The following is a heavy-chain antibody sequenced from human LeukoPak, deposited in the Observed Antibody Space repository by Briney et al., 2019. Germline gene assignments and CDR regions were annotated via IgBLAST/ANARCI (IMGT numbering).Heavy chain of an antibody. CDR2: ISGSGGST. Sequence: PGGSLRLPCAASGFTFSSYAMSWVRQAPGKGLEWVSAISGSGGSTYYADSVKGRFTISRDNSKNTLYLQMNSLSVDDTAVYYCARLYRTPPGTGSYWSRAPDNYFDFWGRGTLVTVSS. CDR1: GFTFSSYA. D-gene: IGHD1-26*01. CDR3: ARLYRTPPGTGSYWSRAPDNYFDF. V-gene: IGHV3-23*01. J-gene: IGHJ4*02.